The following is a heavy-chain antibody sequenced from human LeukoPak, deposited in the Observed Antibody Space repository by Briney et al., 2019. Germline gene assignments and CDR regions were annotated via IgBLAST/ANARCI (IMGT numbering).Heavy chain of an antibody. CDR3: ARDDSSSWKD. CDR2: INAGNGST. J-gene: IGHJ4*02. V-gene: IGHV1-3*01. Sequence: GASVKVSCKASGYTFTSYAMHWVRQAPGQRLEWMGWINAGNGSTKYSQKFQGRVTITRDTSASTAYMELSSLRSEDTAVYYCARDDSSSWKDWGQETLVTVSS. CDR1: GYTFTSYA. D-gene: IGHD6-13*01.